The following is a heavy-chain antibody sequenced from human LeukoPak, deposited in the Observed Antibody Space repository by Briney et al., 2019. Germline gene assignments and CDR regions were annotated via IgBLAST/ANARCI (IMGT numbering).Heavy chain of an antibody. J-gene: IGHJ4*02. CDR1: GFTFSDYY. CDR3: ARCSSSSSSY. Sequence: GGSLRLSCAASGFTFSDYYMSWIRQAPGKGLEWVANIKQDGSETVYVDSVKGRFTISRDNARNSLFLQMNSRRGEDTAVYYCARCSSSSSSYWGQGTLVTVSS. D-gene: IGHD6-6*01. CDR2: IKQDGSET. V-gene: IGHV3-7*01.